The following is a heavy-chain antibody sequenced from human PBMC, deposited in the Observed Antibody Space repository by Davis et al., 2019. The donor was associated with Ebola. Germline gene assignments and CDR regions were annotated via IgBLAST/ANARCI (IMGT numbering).Heavy chain of an antibody. J-gene: IGHJ4*01. CDR3: ARDLGLDFAVVTYFDY. CDR2: IQQDGGAK. D-gene: IGHD3-3*01. Sequence: GESLKISCAASGFTFSNYWMSWVRQVPGRGLEWVANIQQDGGAKHYLESVKGRFTISRDNTKDLVFLELNSLRVEDTGVYYCARDLGLDFAVVTYFDYWGHGAPVTVSS. V-gene: IGHV3-7*01. CDR1: GFTFSNYW.